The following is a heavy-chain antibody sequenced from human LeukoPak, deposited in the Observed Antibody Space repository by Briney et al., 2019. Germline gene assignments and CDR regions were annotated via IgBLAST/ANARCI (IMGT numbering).Heavy chain of an antibody. CDR3: ARGPYSSSWHSPLDY. CDR2: LYYNGNT. D-gene: IGHD6-13*01. J-gene: IGHJ4*02. CDR1: GGSISSGTHY. Sequence: SETLSLTCVVSGGSISSGTHYWSWIRQPPGKGLEWIGCLYYNGNTNYNPSLKSRVTIPVDTSENQFSLKLTSVTAAGTAVYYCARGPYSSSWHSPLDYRGQGALVTVSS. V-gene: IGHV4-61*01.